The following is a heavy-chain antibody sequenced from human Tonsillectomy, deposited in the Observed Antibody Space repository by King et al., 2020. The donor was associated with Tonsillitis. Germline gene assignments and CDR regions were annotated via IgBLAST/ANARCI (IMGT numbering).Heavy chain of an antibody. CDR1: GYTFGSSA. CDR2: INTNTGNP. J-gene: IGHJ2*01. V-gene: IGHV7-4-1*02. CDR3: ARDNYNSVYWYFDL. D-gene: IGHD5-24*01. Sequence: QLVQSGSELKKPGASVKVSCKASGYTFGSSAINWVRQAPGQGLEWMGWINTNTGNPTYAQGFTGRFVFSLDTSVSTAYLQISSLKAEDTAVYYCARDNYNSVYWYFDLWGRGTLVTVSS.